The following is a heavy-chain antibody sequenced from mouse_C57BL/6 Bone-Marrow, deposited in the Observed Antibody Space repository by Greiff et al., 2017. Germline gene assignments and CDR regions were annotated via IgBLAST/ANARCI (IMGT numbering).Heavy chain of an antibody. J-gene: IGHJ3*01. CDR1: GYTFTSYG. V-gene: IGHV1-81*01. CDR2: IYPRSGNT. CDR3: ANYGSSTFAY. Sequence: QVQLQQSGAELARPGASVKLSCKASGYTFTSYGISWVKQRTGQGLEWIGEIYPRSGNTYYNEKFKGKATLTADKSPSTAYMELRSLTSEDSAVYFCANYGSSTFAYWGQGTLVTVSA. D-gene: IGHD1-1*01.